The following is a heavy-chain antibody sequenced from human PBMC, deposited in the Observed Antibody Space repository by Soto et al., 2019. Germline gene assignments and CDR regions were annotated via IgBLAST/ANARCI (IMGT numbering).Heavy chain of an antibody. CDR1: GGSFSGYY. V-gene: IGHV4-34*01. Sequence: SETLSLTCAVYGGSFSGYYWSWIRQPPGKGLEWIGEINHSGSTNYNPSLKSRVTISVDTSKNQFSLKLSSVTAADTAVYYCARARGVVVVAARYNWFDPWGQGTMVTVSS. J-gene: IGHJ5*02. CDR2: INHSGST. D-gene: IGHD2-15*01. CDR3: ARARGVVVVAARYNWFDP.